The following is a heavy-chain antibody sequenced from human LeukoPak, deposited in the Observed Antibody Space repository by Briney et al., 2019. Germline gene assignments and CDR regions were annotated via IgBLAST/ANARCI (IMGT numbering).Heavy chain of an antibody. CDR3: AKVLSKLQSFRPGSSSTCFDY. J-gene: IGHJ4*02. Sequence: GGSVRLFCAACGFTFNSFAMMWPPQARGRAGVWGSAISSCGGSTDYADYEKGQFTIDRDNYKNSLYLQMNSLRAEDTDVYYCAKVLSKLQSFRPGSSSTCFDYWGQGTLVTVSS. V-gene: IGHV3-23*01. CDR1: GFTFNSFA. D-gene: IGHD3-10*01. CDR2: ISSCGGST.